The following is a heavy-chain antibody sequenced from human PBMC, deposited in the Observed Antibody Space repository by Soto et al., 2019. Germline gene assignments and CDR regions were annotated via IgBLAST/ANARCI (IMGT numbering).Heavy chain of an antibody. CDR2: IYYSGSI. J-gene: IGHJ4*02. CDR3: ARGLQSAVLDY. CDR1: GGSISSYY. D-gene: IGHD3-10*01. Sequence: PSETLSLTCTVSGGSISSYYWSWIRQPPGKGLEWIGYIYYSGSINYNPSLKSRVTISVDTSKNQFSLKLNSVTAADTAMYYCARGLQSAVLDYWGQGTPVTVSS. V-gene: IGHV4-59*01.